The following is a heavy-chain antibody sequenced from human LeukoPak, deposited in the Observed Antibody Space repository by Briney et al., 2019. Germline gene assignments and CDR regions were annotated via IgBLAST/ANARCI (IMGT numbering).Heavy chain of an antibody. V-gene: IGHV1-69*05. Sequence: GASVKVSCKASGGTFSSYAISWVRQAPGQGLEWMGGIIPISGTANYAQKFQGRVTITTDESTSTAYMELSSLRSEDTAVYYCARENYYDSSGSHHPHFDYWGQGTLVTVSS. CDR1: GGTFSSYA. CDR2: IIPISGTA. CDR3: ARENYYDSSGSHHPHFDY. J-gene: IGHJ4*02. D-gene: IGHD3-22*01.